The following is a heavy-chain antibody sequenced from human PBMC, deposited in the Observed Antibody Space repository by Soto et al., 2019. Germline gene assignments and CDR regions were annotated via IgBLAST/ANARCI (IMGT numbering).Heavy chain of an antibody. V-gene: IGHV3-48*03. CDR3: ARDRGSSFNDY. J-gene: IGHJ4*02. D-gene: IGHD6-13*01. Sequence: EVQLVESGGGLVQPGGSLRLSCAASGFTFSSYEMNWVRQSPGKGLEWVSYISSSGSAIYYADSVKGRFTISRDNAKNSLYLQMNSLRAEDTAVYYCARDRGSSFNDYWGQGTLVTVSS. CDR1: GFTFSSYE. CDR2: ISSSGSAI.